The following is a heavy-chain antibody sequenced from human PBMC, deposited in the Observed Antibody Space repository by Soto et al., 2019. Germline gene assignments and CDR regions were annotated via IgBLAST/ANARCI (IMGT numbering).Heavy chain of an antibody. CDR3: AKDPALITIFGVDYNNWFDT. Sequence: GGSLRLSCAASGFTFSSYAMSWVRQAPGKGLEWVSAISGSGGSTYYADSVKGRFTISRDNSKNTLYLQMNSLRAEDTAVYYCAKDPALITIFGVDYNNWFDTWGQGTLVTVSS. V-gene: IGHV3-23*01. CDR2: ISGSGGST. D-gene: IGHD3-3*01. CDR1: GFTFSSYA. J-gene: IGHJ5*02.